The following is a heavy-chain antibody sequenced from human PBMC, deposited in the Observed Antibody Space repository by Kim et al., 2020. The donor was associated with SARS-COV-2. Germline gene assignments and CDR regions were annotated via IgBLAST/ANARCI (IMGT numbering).Heavy chain of an antibody. D-gene: IGHD3-16*01. CDR3: AKVGVPHYVWGDAFGS. Sequence: GGSLRLSCAASGFTFSSYAMSWVRQAPGKGLEWVSAIRGSGGSTYYADSVKGRFTISRDNSKNTLYLQMNSLRAEDTAVYYCAKVGVPHYVWGDAFGSWGQGTIVTVSS. CDR1: GFTFSSYA. CDR2: IRGSGGST. V-gene: IGHV3-23*01. J-gene: IGHJ3*02.